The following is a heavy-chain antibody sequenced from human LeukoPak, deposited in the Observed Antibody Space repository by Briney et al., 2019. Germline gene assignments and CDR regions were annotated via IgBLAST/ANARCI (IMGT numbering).Heavy chain of an antibody. CDR1: GGSISSSSYY. CDR3: ARRKYYYDSSGYGDAFDI. J-gene: IGHJ3*02. V-gene: IGHV4-39*01. Sequence: SETLSLTCTVSGGSISSSSYYWGWIRQPPGKGLEWIGSIYYSGSTYYNPSLKSRVTISVDTSKSQFSLKLSSVTAADTAVYYCARRKYYYDSSGYGDAFDIWGQGTMVTVSS. CDR2: IYYSGST. D-gene: IGHD3-22*01.